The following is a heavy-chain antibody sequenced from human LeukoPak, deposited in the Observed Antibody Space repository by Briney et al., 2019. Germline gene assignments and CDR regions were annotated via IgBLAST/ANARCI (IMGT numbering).Heavy chain of an antibody. CDR2: INPSGGST. Sequence: ASLRVSCTASGYTFTSYYMHWVRQAPGQGLEWMSIINPSGGSTSYAQKFQGRVTMTRDTSTSTVYMEMSSLRSEDTAVYYCARDSRPSYDSSGYYYPGDYWGQGTLVTVSS. J-gene: IGHJ4*02. CDR3: ARDSRPSYDSSGYYYPGDY. CDR1: GYTFTSYY. V-gene: IGHV1-46*01. D-gene: IGHD3-22*01.